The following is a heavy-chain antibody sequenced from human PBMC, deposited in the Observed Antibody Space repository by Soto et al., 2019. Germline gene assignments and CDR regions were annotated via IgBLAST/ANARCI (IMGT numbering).Heavy chain of an antibody. J-gene: IGHJ5*02. D-gene: IGHD1-1*01. V-gene: IGHV1-2*02. Sequence: QVQLVQSGAEVKKPGASVKVSCKAPRYIFTAYFMHWVRQAPGQGLEWMGWINPNNGATHYGLSFQGRVTMTSDTSISTAYMELSSLRSDDTAVYYCASHDPGARCDPWGQGTLVIVSS. CDR3: ASHDPGARCDP. CDR2: INPNNGAT. CDR1: RYIFTAYF.